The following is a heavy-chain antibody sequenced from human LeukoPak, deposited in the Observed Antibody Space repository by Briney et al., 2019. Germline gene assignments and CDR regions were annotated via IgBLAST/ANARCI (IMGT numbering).Heavy chain of an antibody. D-gene: IGHD6-6*01. J-gene: IGHJ4*02. CDR1: GESFSGYY. CDR3: ARLPVSSALVEY. CDR2: IYYSGST. Sequence: PSETLSLTCAVYGESFSGYYWSWIRQPPGKGLEWLGSIYYSGSTYYNPSLKSRVTISVDTSKNQFSLKLSSVTAADTAVYYCARLPVSSALVEYWGQGTLVTVSS. V-gene: IGHV4-34*01.